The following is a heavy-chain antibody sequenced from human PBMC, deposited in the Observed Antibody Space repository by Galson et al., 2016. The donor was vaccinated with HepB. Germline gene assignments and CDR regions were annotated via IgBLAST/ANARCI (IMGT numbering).Heavy chain of an antibody. D-gene: IGHD2-21*01. CDR3: VMSNIPWYYDQ. CDR2: MSSGGET. J-gene: IGHJ4*02. V-gene: IGHV3-53*01. CDR1: GFDVQTKY. Sequence: SLRLSCAVSGFDVQTKYIGWVRQAPEKGLEWVAIMSSGGETDYAHSVNSRFTLSRDSSRNTLNVQMNSLRDDDAAVYFCVMSNIPWYYDQWGPGTRVTVSS.